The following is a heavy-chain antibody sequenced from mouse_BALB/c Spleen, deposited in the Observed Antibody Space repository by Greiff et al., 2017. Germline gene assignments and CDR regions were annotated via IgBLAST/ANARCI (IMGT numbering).Heavy chain of an antibody. J-gene: IGHJ4*01. Sequence: DVKLVESGGGLVKPGGSLKLSCAASGFTFSSYAMSWVRQTPEKRLEWVASISSGGSTYYPDSVKGRFTISRDNARNILYLQMSSLRSEDTAMYYCARGDRYDGLAMDDWGQGTSVNVAS. D-gene: IGHD2-14*01. V-gene: IGHV5-6-5*01. CDR3: ARGDRYDGLAMDD. CDR1: GFTFSSYA. CDR2: ISSGGST.